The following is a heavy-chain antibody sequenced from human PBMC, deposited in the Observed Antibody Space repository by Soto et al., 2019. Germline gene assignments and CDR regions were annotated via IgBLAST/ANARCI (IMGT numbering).Heavy chain of an antibody. D-gene: IGHD4-17*01. CDR3: ASRALDYGDPTLRNWYFDL. J-gene: IGHJ2*01. CDR1: GGSFSGYY. Sequence: SETLSLTCAVYGGSFSGYYWSWIRQPPGKGLEWIGEINHSGSTNYNPSLKSRVTISVDTSKNKFSLKLSSVTAADTAVYYCASRALDYGDPTLRNWYFDLWGRGTLVTVSS. CDR2: INHSGST. V-gene: IGHV4-34*01.